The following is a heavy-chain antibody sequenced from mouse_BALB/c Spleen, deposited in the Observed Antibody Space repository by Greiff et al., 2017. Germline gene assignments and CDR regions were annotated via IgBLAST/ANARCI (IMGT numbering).Heavy chain of an antibody. CDR3: ATEFGGGGAYYFDY. Sequence: VQLQQSGAELVRPGALVKLSCKASGFTFKDYYMHWVKQRPEQGLEWIGWIDPENGNTIYDPKFQGKASITADTSSNTAYLQLSSLTSEDTAVYYCATEFGGGGAYYFDYWGQGTTLTVSS. CDR2: IDPENGNT. J-gene: IGHJ2*01. V-gene: IGHV14-1*02. CDR1: GFTFKDYY.